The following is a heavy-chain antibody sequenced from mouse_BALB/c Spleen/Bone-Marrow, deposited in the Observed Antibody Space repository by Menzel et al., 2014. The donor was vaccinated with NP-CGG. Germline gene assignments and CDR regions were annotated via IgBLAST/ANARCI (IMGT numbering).Heavy chain of an antibody. J-gene: IGHJ3*01. CDR3: AREGYDYDWFAY. CDR1: GYAFSSYW. Sequence: VKVVESGAELVRLGSSVKISCKASGYAFSSYWMNWVKQRPGQGLEWIGQIYPGDGDTNYNGKFKGKATLTADKSSSTAYMQLSSLTSEDSAVYFCAREGYDYDWFAYWGQGTLVTVSA. CDR2: IYPGDGDT. V-gene: IGHV1-80*01. D-gene: IGHD2-4*01.